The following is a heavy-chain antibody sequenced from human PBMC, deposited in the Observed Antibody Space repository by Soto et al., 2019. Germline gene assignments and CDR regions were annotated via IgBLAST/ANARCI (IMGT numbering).Heavy chain of an antibody. Sequence: ASVKVSCKASGYTFTSYYMHWVRQAPGQGLEWMGIINPSGGSTSYAQKFQGRVTMTRDTSTSTVYMELSSLRSEDTAVYYCARALVITMLTPEAYYYGMDVWGQGTTVTVSS. D-gene: IGHD3-10*02. J-gene: IGHJ6*02. CDR3: ARALVITMLTPEAYYYGMDV. CDR2: INPSGGST. CDR1: GYTFTSYY. V-gene: IGHV1-46*01.